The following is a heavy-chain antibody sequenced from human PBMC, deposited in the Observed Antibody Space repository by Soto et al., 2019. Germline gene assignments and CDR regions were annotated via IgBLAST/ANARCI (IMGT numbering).Heavy chain of an antibody. D-gene: IGHD6-19*01. CDR2: INPSGGST. Sequence: ASVKVSCKASGYTFTSYYMHWVRQAPGQGLEWMGIINPSGGSTSYAQKFQGRVTMTRDTSTSTVYMELSSLRSEDTAVYYCARGAVSGEQWLVNAFDIWGQGTMVTVSS. CDR3: ARGAVSGEQWLVNAFDI. CDR1: GYTFTSYY. V-gene: IGHV1-46*01. J-gene: IGHJ3*02.